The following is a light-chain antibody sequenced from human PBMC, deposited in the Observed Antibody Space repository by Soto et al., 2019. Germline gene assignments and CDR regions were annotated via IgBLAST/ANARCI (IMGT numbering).Light chain of an antibody. CDR1: SSNIGSKY. Sequence: QSVLTQPPSASGTPGQRVTISCSGSSSNIGSKYVYWYQQLPGTAPKLLMYRNNQRPSGVPDRFSGSKFGTSASLAISGLRSEDEADYYCAAWDAGVSGPAFGGGTKLTVL. CDR2: RNN. V-gene: IGLV1-47*01. CDR3: AAWDAGVSGPA. J-gene: IGLJ2*01.